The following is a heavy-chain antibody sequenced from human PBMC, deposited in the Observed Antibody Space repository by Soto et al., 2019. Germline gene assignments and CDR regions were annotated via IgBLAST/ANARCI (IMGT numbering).Heavy chain of an antibody. Sequence: QPGGSLRLSCAASGFTFSSYAMSWVRQAPGKGLEWVSAISGSGGSTYYADSVKGRFTISRDNSKNTLYLQMNSLRAEDTAVYYCARYYDSSGYYLVDYWGQGTLVTVSS. CDR3: ARYYDSSGYYLVDY. CDR2: ISGSGGST. CDR1: GFTFSSYA. D-gene: IGHD3-22*01. V-gene: IGHV3-23*01. J-gene: IGHJ4*02.